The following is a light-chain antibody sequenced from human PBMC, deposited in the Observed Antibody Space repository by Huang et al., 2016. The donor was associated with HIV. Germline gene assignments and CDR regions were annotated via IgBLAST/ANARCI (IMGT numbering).Light chain of an antibody. J-gene: IGKJ2*01. Sequence: DIVMTQTPLSSPVTLGQPASLSCRSSQSLVHRDGNTHLSWLQQRPGQPPRRLIYKISNRVSGVPDRFSGSGAGTNFTLTISRVEVGDIGIYYCMQAAQFPYTFGQGTKLEIE. CDR1: QSLVHRDGNTH. CDR2: KIS. V-gene: IGKV2-24*01. CDR3: MQAAQFPYT.